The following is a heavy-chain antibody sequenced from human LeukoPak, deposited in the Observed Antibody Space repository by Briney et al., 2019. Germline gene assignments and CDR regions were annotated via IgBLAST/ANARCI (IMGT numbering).Heavy chain of an antibody. Sequence: SETLSLACTVSGGSISSSSYYWGRIRQPPGKGLEWIGYIYYSGSTNYNPSLKSRVTISVDTSKNQFSLKLSSVTAADTAAYYCASTVAPPAFDIWGQGTMVTVSS. V-gene: IGHV4-61*05. CDR2: IYYSGST. CDR3: ASTVAPPAFDI. D-gene: IGHD6-19*01. J-gene: IGHJ3*02. CDR1: GGSISSSSYY.